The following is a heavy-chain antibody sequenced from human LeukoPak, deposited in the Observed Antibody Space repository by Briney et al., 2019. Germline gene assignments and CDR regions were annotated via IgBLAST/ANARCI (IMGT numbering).Heavy chain of an antibody. J-gene: IGHJ4*02. V-gene: IGHV3-30-3*01. CDR3: ANRPLYDFWSGYYFDY. CDR1: GFTFSSYA. D-gene: IGHD3-3*01. Sequence: GGSLRLSCAASGFTFSSYAMHWVRQAPGKGLEWVAFITYDGSNKYYADSVKGRFTISRDNSKNTLYLQMNSLRAEDTAVYYCANRPLYDFWSGYYFDYWGQGTLVTVSS. CDR2: ITYDGSNK.